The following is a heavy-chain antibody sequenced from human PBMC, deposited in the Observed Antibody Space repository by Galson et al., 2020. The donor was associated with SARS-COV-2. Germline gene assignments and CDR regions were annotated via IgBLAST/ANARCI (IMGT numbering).Heavy chain of an antibody. CDR1: GFTFSSYS. V-gene: IGHV3-21*01. Sequence: GGSLRLSCAASGFTFSSYSMNWVRQAPGKGLEWVSSISSSSSYIYYADSVKGRFTISRDNAKNSLYLQMNSLRAEDTTVYYCARDRRELPSGLPTYYYYMDVWGKGTTVTVSS. CDR3: ARDRRELPSGLPTYYYYMDV. CDR2: ISSSSSYI. D-gene: IGHD1-26*01. J-gene: IGHJ6*03.